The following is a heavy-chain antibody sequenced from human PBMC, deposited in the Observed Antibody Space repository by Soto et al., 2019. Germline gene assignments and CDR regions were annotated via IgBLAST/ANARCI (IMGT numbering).Heavy chain of an antibody. CDR3: VRDRGYSTYDN. D-gene: IGHD3-22*01. CDR1: GFTFKSYW. V-gene: IGHV3-7*01. CDR2: MKEDGGEI. J-gene: IGHJ4*02. Sequence: EVYLVESGGGLVQPGGSLRLSCVASGFTFKSYWMAWVRQAPGKGLEWVANMKEDGGEINYVESVRGRFTISRDNAENSLHLQMSSLRAEDTAVYHCVRDRGYSTYDNWGQGTLVTVSS.